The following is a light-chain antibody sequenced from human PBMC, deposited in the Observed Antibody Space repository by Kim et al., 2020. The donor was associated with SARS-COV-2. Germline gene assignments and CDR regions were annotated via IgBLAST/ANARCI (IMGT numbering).Light chain of an antibody. CDR2: TNN. J-gene: IGLJ2*01. CDR1: TSNIGDNT. V-gene: IGLV1-44*01. CDR3: AAWDDSLTGVV. Sequence: QSVLTQPPSASGTPGQRVTISCSGSTSNIGDNTVTWYQHLPGTAPKLLIYTNNQRPSGVPDRFSGSKSGTTASLAISGLQSGDEANYYCAAWDDSLTGVVLGGGTQLTVL.